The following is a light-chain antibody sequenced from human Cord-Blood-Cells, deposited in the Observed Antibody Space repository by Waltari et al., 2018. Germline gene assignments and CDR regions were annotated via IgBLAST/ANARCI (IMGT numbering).Light chain of an antibody. J-gene: IGKJ3*01. CDR2: AAS. CDR1: QSISSY. Sequence: DIQMTQSPSSLSASVGDRVTITCRASQSISSYLNWHQQKPGKAPKLLIYAASSLQSGVPSRFSGSGSGTDFTLTISSLQPEDFATYYCQQSYSTPRFGPGTKMDIK. CDR3: QQSYSTPR. V-gene: IGKV1-39*01.